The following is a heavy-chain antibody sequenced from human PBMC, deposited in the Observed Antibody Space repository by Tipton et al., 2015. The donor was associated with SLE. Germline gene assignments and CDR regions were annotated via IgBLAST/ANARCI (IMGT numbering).Heavy chain of an antibody. V-gene: IGHV4-59*08. CDR2: IYYSGST. J-gene: IGHJ6*02. Sequence: LSCTVSGGSISTYYWSWIRQPPGKGLEWIGYIYYSGSTNYNPSLKSRVTISVDTSKNQFSLKLNSVTAADTAVYYCARHPYYYYGVDVWGQGTLITVSS. CDR1: GGSISTYY. CDR3: ARHPYYYYGVDV.